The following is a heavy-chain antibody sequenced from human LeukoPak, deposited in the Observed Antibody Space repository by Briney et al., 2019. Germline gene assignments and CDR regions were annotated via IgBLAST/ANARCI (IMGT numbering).Heavy chain of an antibody. J-gene: IGHJ4*02. D-gene: IGHD2-15*01. V-gene: IGHV4-31*03. CDR3: ARERYCSGGSCYHLFDY. CDR1: GAAISSGGYY. CDR2: IYYSGST. Sequence: SETLSLTCSVSGAAISSGGYYWSWIRQHPGKGLEWIGYIYYSGSTYYNPSLKSRVTISVDTSKNQLSLKLSSVTAADTAVYYCARERYCSGGSCYHLFDYWGQGTLVTVSS.